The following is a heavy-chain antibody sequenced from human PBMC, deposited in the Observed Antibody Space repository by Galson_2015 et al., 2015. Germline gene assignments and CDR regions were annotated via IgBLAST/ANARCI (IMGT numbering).Heavy chain of an antibody. V-gene: IGHV3-30-3*01. CDR1: GFTFSSYA. Sequence: SLRLSCAASGFTFSSYAMHWVRQAPGKGLEWVAVISYDGSNKFYADSVKGRFTISRDNSKNTLYLQMNSLRPEDTAVYYCARVPGWKIVVVPAANYYYGMDVWGQGTTVTVSS. J-gene: IGHJ6*02. CDR3: ARVPGWKIVVVPAANYYYGMDV. D-gene: IGHD2-2*01. CDR2: ISYDGSNK.